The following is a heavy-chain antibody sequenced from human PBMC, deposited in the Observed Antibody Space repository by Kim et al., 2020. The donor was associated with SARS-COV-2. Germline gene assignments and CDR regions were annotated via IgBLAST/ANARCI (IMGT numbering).Heavy chain of an antibody. CDR1: GFTFSSYW. V-gene: IGHV3-7*01. D-gene: IGHD2-8*01. J-gene: IGHJ1*01. Sequence: GGSLRLSCAASGFTFSSYWMSWVRQAPGKGLEWVANIKQDGSEKYYVDSVKGRFTISRDNAKNSLYLQMNSLRAEDTAVYYCARDGGMVPGYFQHWGQGTLVTVSS. CDR3: ARDGGMVPGYFQH. CDR2: IKQDGSEK.